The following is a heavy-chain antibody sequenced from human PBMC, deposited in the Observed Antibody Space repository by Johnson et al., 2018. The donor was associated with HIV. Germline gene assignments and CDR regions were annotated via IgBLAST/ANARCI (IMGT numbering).Heavy chain of an antibody. V-gene: IGHV3-11*04. CDR1: GFTFSDYY. CDR2: ISSSASTI. Sequence: GSLRLSCAASGFTFSDYYMSWIRQTPGKGLEWLSYISSSASTIYYADSVKGRFTISRDNAKNSLFLQMNSLRAEDTAVYYCARVGQLARTHAFDIWGQGTMVTVSS. D-gene: IGHD6-13*01. J-gene: IGHJ3*02. CDR3: ARVGQLARTHAFDI.